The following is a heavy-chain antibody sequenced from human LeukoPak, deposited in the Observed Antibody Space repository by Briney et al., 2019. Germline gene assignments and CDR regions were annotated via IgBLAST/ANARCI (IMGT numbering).Heavy chain of an antibody. Sequence: SETLSLTCNVSGGSISGYHWSWIRQPPGKGLEWLGYIYYSGSSNYNPSLKSRVTISADTSKNQFSLKLSSVTAADTAVYYCARVPRSYYYTTWTSGAKGPRSPSP. CDR2: IYYSGSS. J-gene: IGHJ6*03. CDR1: GGSISGYH. V-gene: IGHV4-59*01. CDR3: ARVPRSYYYTTWTS.